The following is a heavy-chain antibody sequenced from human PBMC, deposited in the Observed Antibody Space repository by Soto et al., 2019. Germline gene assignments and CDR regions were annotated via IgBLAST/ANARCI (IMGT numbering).Heavy chain of an antibody. D-gene: IGHD6-13*01. CDR2: ISAGGGSK. CDR3: ATDARSAWYYFDS. J-gene: IGHJ4*02. Sequence: EVQLLESGGGLAQPGGSLRLSCAASGFTFEHHAMSWVRQAPGKGLEWVAGISAGGGSKYHAASVRGRFTISRDGSKGTFCLQMNNLGADDTALYFGATDARSAWYYFDSWGQGLLVTVSS. CDR1: GFTFEHHA. V-gene: IGHV3-23*01.